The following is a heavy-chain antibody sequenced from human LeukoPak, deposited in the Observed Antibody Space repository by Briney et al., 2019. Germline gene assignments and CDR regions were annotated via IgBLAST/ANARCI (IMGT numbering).Heavy chain of an antibody. CDR3: AKDTTSYLIDY. J-gene: IGHJ4*02. D-gene: IGHD2/OR15-2a*01. CDR1: GFTFDDYA. CDR2: ISWNSGSI. Sequence: GGSLRLSCAASGFTFDDYAMHWVRQAPGKGLEWVSGISWNSGSIAYADSVKGRFTISRDNAKNSLYLQMNSLRAEDTAFYYCAKDTTSYLIDYWGQGTLVTVSS. V-gene: IGHV3-9*01.